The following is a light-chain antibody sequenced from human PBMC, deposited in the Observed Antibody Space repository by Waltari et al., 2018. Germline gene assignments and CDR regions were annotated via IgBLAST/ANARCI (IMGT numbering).Light chain of an antibody. CDR2: GNV. Sequence: QSVLTQPPSLSGAPGERVTISCTGSSSNIGAGYDVRWDQQLPGTAPKLLIYGNVHRPSGVPDRFSGSQSGTTASLAITGLQAEDEADYYCQSYDSLSDPYVFGTGTKVSVL. J-gene: IGLJ1*01. V-gene: IGLV1-40*01. CDR1: SSNIGAGYD. CDR3: QSYDSLSDPYV.